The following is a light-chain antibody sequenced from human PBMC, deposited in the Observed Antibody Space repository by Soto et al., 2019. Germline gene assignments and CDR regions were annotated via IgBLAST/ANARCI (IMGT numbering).Light chain of an antibody. CDR3: SSYTSSSTLSTYV. CDR2: DVS. Sequence: QSALTQPASVPGSPGQSITISCTGTSSDVGGYNYVSWYQHHPGKAPKLMIYDVSNRPSGVSNRFSGSKSGNTASLIISGLQAEDEADYYCSSYTSSSTLSTYVFGTG. CDR1: SSDVGGYNY. J-gene: IGLJ1*01. V-gene: IGLV2-14*03.